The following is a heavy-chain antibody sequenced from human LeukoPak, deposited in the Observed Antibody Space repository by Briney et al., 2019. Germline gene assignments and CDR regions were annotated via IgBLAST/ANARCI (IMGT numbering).Heavy chain of an antibody. CDR1: GYTFTSYD. J-gene: IGHJ3*02. D-gene: IGHD6-19*01. CDR2: MNPNSGNI. V-gene: IGHV1-8*03. CDR3: ARGASGWYDAFDI. Sequence: ASVKVSCKASGYTFTSYDINWVRQATGQGLEWMGWMNPNSGNIGYAQKFQGRVTITRNTSISTAYMELSSLRSEDTAVYYCARGASGWYDAFDIWGQGTMVTVSS.